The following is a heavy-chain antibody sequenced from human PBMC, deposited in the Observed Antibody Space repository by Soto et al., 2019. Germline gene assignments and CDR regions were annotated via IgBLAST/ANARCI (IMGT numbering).Heavy chain of an antibody. CDR3: ARRYGRYFDY. D-gene: IGHD4-17*01. Sequence: SETLSLTCAVSGGSISSGGYSWSCIRQPPGKGLEWIGYMYHSGSTYYNPSLKSRVTISIDRSKNQFSLKLSSVTAADTAVYYCARRYGRYFDYWGQGTLVTVSS. V-gene: IGHV4-30-2*01. CDR1: GGSISSGGYS. CDR2: MYHSGST. J-gene: IGHJ4*02.